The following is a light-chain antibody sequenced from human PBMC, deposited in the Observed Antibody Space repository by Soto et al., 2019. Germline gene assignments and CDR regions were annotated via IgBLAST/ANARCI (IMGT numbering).Light chain of an antibody. CDR1: STDVGGYNY. J-gene: IGLJ1*01. CDR3: CSYAGRDTLYV. Sequence: QSALTQPRSVSGSPGQSVTISCTGTSTDVGGYNYVSWYQQHPGKVPKLMLYDVSKRPSGVPDRFSGSKSGNSASLTISGLKAEDEADYYCCSYAGRDTLYVVGSGTTVTVL. CDR2: DVS. V-gene: IGLV2-11*01.